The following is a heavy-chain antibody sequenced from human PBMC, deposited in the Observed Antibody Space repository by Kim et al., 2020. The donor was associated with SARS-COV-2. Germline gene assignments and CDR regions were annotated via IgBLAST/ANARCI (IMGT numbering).Heavy chain of an antibody. Sequence: GGSLRLSCAASGFTFSSYEMNWVRQAQGKGLEWVSYISSSGSTIYYADSVKGRFTISRDNAKNSLYLQMNSLRAEDTAVYYCARGIRYYDFWSGYPRGYYFDYWGQGTLVTVSS. CDR2: ISSSGSTI. D-gene: IGHD3-3*01. J-gene: IGHJ4*02. V-gene: IGHV3-48*03. CDR1: GFTFSSYE. CDR3: ARGIRYYDFWSGYPRGYYFDY.